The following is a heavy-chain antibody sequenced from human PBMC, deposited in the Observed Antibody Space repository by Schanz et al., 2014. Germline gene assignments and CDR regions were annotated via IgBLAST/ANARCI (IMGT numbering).Heavy chain of an antibody. CDR2: SRNKGHSYTS. Sequence: GQLVESGGGLVQPGGSLRLSCAASGFTVSKNYMSWVRQAPGKGLEWVGHSRNKGHSYTSEYAASVKGRFTISRDESESSLYLQMDSLKTEDTAVYYCVRDRGFCANDICWLRYYMDVWGNGTTVTVSS. CDR3: VRDRGFCANDICWLRYYMDV. D-gene: IGHD2-8*01. J-gene: IGHJ6*03. CDR1: GFTVSKNY. V-gene: IGHV3-72*01.